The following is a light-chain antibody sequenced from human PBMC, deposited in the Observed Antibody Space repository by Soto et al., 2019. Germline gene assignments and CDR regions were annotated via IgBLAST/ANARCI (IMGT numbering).Light chain of an antibody. CDR3: AAWDDSLNGYV. CDR1: ISNIGSNT. CDR2: SNN. Sequence: QSVPTQPPPSSGTPGQRVTISCSGSISNIGSNTVNCYQQLPGTAPELLIYSNNHRPSGVPDRFSGSKSGTSASLAICGLQSEDEADYYCAAWDDSLNGYVFGTGPKVTV. J-gene: IGLJ1*01. V-gene: IGLV1-44*01.